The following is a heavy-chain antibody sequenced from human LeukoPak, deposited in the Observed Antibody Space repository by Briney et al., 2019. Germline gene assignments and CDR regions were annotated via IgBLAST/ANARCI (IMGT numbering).Heavy chain of an antibody. Sequence: GGSLRLSCAASGFTFSSYWMSWARQAPGKGLEWVSSLSSDWRYIYYADSVKGRFTISRDNAKNSLYLQMNSLRVEDTAMYFCAREDDPKPKYDYWGQGTLVTVSS. J-gene: IGHJ4*02. D-gene: IGHD1-1*01. CDR2: LSSDWRYI. CDR3: AREDDPKPKYDY. CDR1: GFTFSSYW. V-gene: IGHV3-21*01.